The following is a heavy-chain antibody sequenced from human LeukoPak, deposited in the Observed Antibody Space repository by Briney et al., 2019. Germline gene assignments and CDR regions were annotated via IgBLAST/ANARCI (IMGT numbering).Heavy chain of an antibody. Sequence: GGSLRLSCAASGFTFDDYTMHWVRQAPGKGLEWVSLISWDGGSTYYADSVKGRFTISRDNSKNSLYLQMNSLRTEDAALYYCAKDMARYDSSLIHDYWGQGTLVTVSS. CDR1: GFTFDDYT. J-gene: IGHJ4*02. CDR2: ISWDGGST. V-gene: IGHV3-43*01. CDR3: AKDMARYDSSLIHDY. D-gene: IGHD3-22*01.